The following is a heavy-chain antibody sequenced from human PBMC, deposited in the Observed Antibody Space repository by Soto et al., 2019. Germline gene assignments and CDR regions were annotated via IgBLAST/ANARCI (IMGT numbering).Heavy chain of an antibody. CDR1: GSSLNTTGVG. J-gene: IGHJ6*03. CDR2: IYWDDDK. Sequence: QINLKESGPTLVNPTQTLTLTSTFSGSSLNTTGVGVRWIRQPPGNDLVRLAFIYWDDDKRYSASLKSRLTITKDTSKNQVVLTMTNMDPVDTGTYYCAQCRSFCSGAGCYYYYYMDVWGKGTTVTVS. D-gene: IGHD2-15*01. CDR3: AQCRSFCSGAGCYYYYYMDV. V-gene: IGHV2-5*02.